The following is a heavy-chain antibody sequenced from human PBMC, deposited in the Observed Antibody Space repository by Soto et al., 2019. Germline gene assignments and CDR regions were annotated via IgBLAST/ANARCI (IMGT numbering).Heavy chain of an antibody. V-gene: IGHV1-18*01. J-gene: IGHJ5*02. CDR2: ISAYNGNT. D-gene: IGHD1-26*01. CDR1: GYTFTSYG. CDR3: AMASGSSYWFDP. Sequence: QVQLVQSGAEVKKPGASVKVSCKASGYTFTSYGISWVRQAPGQGLERMGWISAYNGNTNYAQKLQGRVTMTTDTSTSTADMELRSLRSDDTAVYYCAMASGSSYWFDPWGQGALVTVSS.